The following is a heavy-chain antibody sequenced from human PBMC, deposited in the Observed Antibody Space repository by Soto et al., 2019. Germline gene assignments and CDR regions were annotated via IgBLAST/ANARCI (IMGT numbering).Heavy chain of an antibody. CDR2: INPATGAA. Sequence: QLHLVQSGAVVKKPGASVTVSCSASGYPVTAYYMHWVRQAPGRGLEWMGGINPATGAAKYTQTFTGRVTMTRDTYTSTVFMEMSGLTSEDTAVFYCARGGGVGVAGSAAFDMWGQGTLVTVSS. CDR1: GYPVTAYY. CDR3: ARGGGVGVAGSAAFDM. V-gene: IGHV1-2*02. D-gene: IGHD3-3*01. J-gene: IGHJ3*02.